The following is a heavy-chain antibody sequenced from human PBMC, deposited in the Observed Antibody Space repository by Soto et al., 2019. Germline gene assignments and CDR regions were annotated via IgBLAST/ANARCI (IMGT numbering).Heavy chain of an antibody. V-gene: IGHV1-69*13. J-gene: IGHJ5*02. CDR3: AREYDFWSGYYVRVGWFDP. CDR2: IIPIFGTA. D-gene: IGHD3-3*01. CDR1: GGTFSSYA. Sequence: SVKVSCKASGGTFSSYAISWVRQAPGQGLEWMGGIIPIFGTANYAQKFQGRVTITADESTSTAYMELRSLRSDDTAVYYCAREYDFWSGYYVRVGWFDPWGQGTLVTVSS.